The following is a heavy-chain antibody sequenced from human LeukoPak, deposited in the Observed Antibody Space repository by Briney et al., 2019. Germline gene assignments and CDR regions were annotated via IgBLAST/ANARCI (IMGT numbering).Heavy chain of an antibody. J-gene: IGHJ6*02. D-gene: IGHD2-15*01. Sequence: GSLRLSCAASGFTFGSYGMHWVRQAPGKGLEWVAVISYDGSNKYYADSVKGRFTISRDNSKNTLYLQMNSLRAEDTAVYYCAKEAIAVTYYYGMDVWGQGTTVTVSS. CDR1: GFTFGSYG. V-gene: IGHV3-30*18. CDR2: ISYDGSNK. CDR3: AKEAIAVTYYYGMDV.